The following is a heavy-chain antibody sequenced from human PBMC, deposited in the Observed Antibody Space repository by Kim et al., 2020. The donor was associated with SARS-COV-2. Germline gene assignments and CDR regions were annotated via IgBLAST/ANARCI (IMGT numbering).Heavy chain of an antibody. CDR2: IYYSVST. Sequence: SETLSLTCTVSGGSISSGGYYWSWIRQHPGKVREWIGYIYYSVSTYDNPSLKSRVTISVDTTKNQFSLKLCPVTAADTAVYYCARAPGQWLAGGDYWFDPWGQGTLVTVSS. CDR1: GGSISSGGYY. J-gene: IGHJ5*02. D-gene: IGHD6-19*01. CDR3: ARAPGQWLAGGDYWFDP. V-gene: IGHV4-31*03.